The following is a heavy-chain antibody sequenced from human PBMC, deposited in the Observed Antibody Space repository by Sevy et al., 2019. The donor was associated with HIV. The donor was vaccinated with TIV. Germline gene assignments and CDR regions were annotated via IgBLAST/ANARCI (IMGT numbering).Heavy chain of an antibody. Sequence: GGSLRLSCAASGFSLTPFAMHWVRQAPGKGLEWVALVQKDGFNNYYADSVRDRFTISRDSPKNTVYLQMNSLRDEDTAIYYCARGRKTTEEWLEELDYYYGLDVWGQGTTVTVSS. CDR3: ARGRKTTEEWLEELDYYYGLDV. D-gene: IGHD2-8*01. V-gene: IGHV3-30*02. CDR2: VQKDGFNN. J-gene: IGHJ6*02. CDR1: GFSLTPFA.